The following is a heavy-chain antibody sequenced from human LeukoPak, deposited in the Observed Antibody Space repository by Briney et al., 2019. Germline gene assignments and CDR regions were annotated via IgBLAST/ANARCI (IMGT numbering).Heavy chain of an antibody. CDR1: GFSLSTSGVG. CDR3: AHRSAATFDNWFDP. Sequence: ESGPTLVKPTQTLTLTCTFSGFSLSTSGVGVGWIRQPPGKALEWLAVIYWNDDKRYSPSLKSRLTINRDTSKNQVVLTMTNMDPVDTATYYCAHRSAATFDNWFDPWGQGTLVSVSS. J-gene: IGHJ5*02. CDR2: IYWNDDK. D-gene: IGHD5-24*01. V-gene: IGHV2-5*01.